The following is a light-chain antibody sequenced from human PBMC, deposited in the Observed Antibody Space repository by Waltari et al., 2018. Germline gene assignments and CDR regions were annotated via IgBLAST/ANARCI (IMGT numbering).Light chain of an antibody. CDR3: QQRTNWLYT. CDR2: DAS. J-gene: IGKJ2*01. Sequence: EVVLTQSPATLSFFPGERATLSCRASRSVGTYLHWFQQKPGQAPRLLIYDASKRATGTPARFSDSGYGTDFTLTISSLEPEDFALYYCQQRTNWLYTFGQGTRLEIK. CDR1: RSVGTY. V-gene: IGKV3-11*01.